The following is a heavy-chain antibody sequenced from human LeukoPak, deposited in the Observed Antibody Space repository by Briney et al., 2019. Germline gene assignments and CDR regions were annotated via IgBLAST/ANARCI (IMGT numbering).Heavy chain of an antibody. CDR3: AKDLHYYDSSGYSPFDY. CDR1: GFTFSSYA. J-gene: IGHJ4*02. V-gene: IGHV3-23*01. D-gene: IGHD3-22*01. CDR2: ISGSGGST. Sequence: GGSLRLSCAASGFTFSSYAMSWVRQAPGKGLEWVSAISGSGGSTYYADSVKGRFTISRGNSKNTLYLQMNSLRAEDTAVYYCAKDLHYYDSSGYSPFDYWGQGTLVTVSS.